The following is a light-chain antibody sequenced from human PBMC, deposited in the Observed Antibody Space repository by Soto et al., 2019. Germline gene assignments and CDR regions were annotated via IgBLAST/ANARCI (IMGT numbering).Light chain of an antibody. J-gene: IGKJ1*01. CDR3: HHFGSLPQT. Sequence: EVVLTQSPGTLSLSPGERVTLSCRASQSVASSYLAWYQQKPGRAPRLLFYSASSRPTGIPDRFSGSGSGTDFTLTISRLEPEDFAVSYCHHFGSLPQTFGQGTNVEI. V-gene: IGKV3-20*01. CDR2: SAS. CDR1: QSVASSY.